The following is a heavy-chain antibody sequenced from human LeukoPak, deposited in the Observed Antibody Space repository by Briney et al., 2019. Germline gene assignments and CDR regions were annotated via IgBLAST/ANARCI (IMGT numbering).Heavy chain of an antibody. CDR1: GGSISSSSYY. V-gene: IGHV4-39*01. J-gene: IGHJ4*02. CDR2: IYYSGST. Sequence: PSETLSLTCTVSGGSISSSSYYWGWIRQSPGMGLEWIGSIYYSGSTYYNPSLKSRVTISVDTSKNQFSLKLSSVTAADTAVYYCARVNSLVPHFDYWGQGTRVTVSS. CDR3: ARVNSLVPHFDY.